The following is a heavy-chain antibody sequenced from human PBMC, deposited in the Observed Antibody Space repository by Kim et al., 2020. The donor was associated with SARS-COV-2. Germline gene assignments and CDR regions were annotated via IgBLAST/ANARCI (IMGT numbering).Heavy chain of an antibody. Sequence: GGSLRLSCAASGVNFNKNDMSWVRQAPGKGLQWVSTISRTGANTYYADSVKGRFTISRDTSTNTLYLQMDSLRVEDTAVYYCAGGGRSLDSWGQGTLVT. CDR3: AGGGRSLDS. V-gene: IGHV3-23*01. CDR2: ISRTGANT. J-gene: IGHJ4*02. CDR1: GVNFNKND. D-gene: IGHD3-16*01.